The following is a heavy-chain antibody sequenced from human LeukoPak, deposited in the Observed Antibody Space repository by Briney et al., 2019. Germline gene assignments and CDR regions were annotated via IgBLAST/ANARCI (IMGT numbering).Heavy chain of an antibody. CDR1: GGSISTYY. Sequence: SETLSLTCTVSGGSISTYYWSWIRQPAGKGLEWIGRIYTSGSTNYNPSLKSRVTMSVDTSKNQFSLKLSSVTAADTAVYYCARDLGWYSSSWLYFDYWGQGTLVTVSS. D-gene: IGHD6-13*01. CDR3: ARDLGWYSSSWLYFDY. J-gene: IGHJ4*02. CDR2: IYTSGST. V-gene: IGHV4-4*07.